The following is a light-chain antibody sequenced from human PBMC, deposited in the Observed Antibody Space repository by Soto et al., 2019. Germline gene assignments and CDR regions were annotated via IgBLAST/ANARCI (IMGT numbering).Light chain of an antibody. CDR1: QSVGTR. Sequence: IVLTQSPYTLSFSPGERATLSCRASQSVGTRLAWYQHKTGQAPSLLMSGASSRATGIPDRFSGSGSETDFTLTINRLEPEDFATYYCQQFAISTTFGQGTKVDIK. CDR2: GAS. J-gene: IGKJ1*01. CDR3: QQFAISTT. V-gene: IGKV3-20*01.